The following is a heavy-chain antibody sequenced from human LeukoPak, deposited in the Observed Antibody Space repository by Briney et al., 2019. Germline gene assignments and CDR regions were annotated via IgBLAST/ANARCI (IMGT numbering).Heavy chain of an antibody. CDR2: ISAYNGNT. Sequence: ASVKVSCKASGYTFTSYGISWVRQAPGQGLKWMGWISAYNGNTNYAQKLQGRVTMTTDTSTSTAYMELRSLRSDDTAVYYCARVHSSGKGGLGFDPWGQGTLVTVSS. CDR3: ARVHSSGKGGLGFDP. J-gene: IGHJ5*02. CDR1: GYTFTSYG. V-gene: IGHV1-18*01. D-gene: IGHD3-22*01.